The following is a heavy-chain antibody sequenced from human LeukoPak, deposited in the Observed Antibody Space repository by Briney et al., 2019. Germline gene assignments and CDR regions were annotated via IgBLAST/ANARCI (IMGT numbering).Heavy chain of an antibody. Sequence: SETLSLTCAVYGGSFSGYYWRWIRQPPGKGLEWVGEINHSGSTNYNPSLKRRLTISVDTSTNQYSLQLGYAAAAATAVYYCARVRYYDSSGYYHFDYWGQGTLVTVSS. CDR2: INHSGST. V-gene: IGHV4-34*01. J-gene: IGHJ4*02. D-gene: IGHD3-22*01. CDR3: ARVRYYDSSGYYHFDY. CDR1: GGSFSGYY.